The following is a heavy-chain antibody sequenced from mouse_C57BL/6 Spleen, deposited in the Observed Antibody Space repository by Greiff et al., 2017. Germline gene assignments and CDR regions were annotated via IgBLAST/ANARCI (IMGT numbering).Heavy chain of an antibody. CDR3: ARARGDYGTLHYFDY. V-gene: IGHV5-16*01. D-gene: IGHD1-1*01. CDR2: INYDGSST. J-gene: IGHJ2*01. Sequence: EVNVVESEGGLVQPGSSMKLSCTASGFTFSDYYMAWVRQVPEKGLEWVANINYDGSSTYYLDSLKSRFIISRDNAKNILYLQMSSLKSEDTATYYCARARGDYGTLHYFDYWGQGTTLTVSS. CDR1: GFTFSDYY.